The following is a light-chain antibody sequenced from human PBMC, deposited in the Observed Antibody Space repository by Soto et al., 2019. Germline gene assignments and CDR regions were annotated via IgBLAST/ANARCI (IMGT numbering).Light chain of an antibody. CDR3: QHYNSYSEA. Sequence: DIRMTQSPSTLSGSVGDRVTITCRASQTISSWLDWYQQKPGKAPKLLIYKASTLKSGVPSRFSGSGYGTEFTITISSLQHDDFETYYCQHYNSYSEAFGHGTKVDIK. CDR2: KAS. V-gene: IGKV1-5*03. CDR1: QTISSW. J-gene: IGKJ1*01.